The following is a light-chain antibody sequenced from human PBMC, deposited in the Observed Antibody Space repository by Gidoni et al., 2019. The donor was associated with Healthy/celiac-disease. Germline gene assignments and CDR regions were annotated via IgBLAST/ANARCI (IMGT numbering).Light chain of an antibody. CDR2: SNN. CDR3: AAWDDSLNGWV. Sequence: QSVLTQPPSASGTPGPRVTISCSGSSSHIGSNTVNWYQQPPGTAPKLLIYSNNQRPSGVPDRFSGSKSGTSASLAISGLQSEDEADYYCAAWDDSLNGWVFGGGTKLTVL. CDR1: SSHIGSNT. J-gene: IGLJ3*02. V-gene: IGLV1-44*01.